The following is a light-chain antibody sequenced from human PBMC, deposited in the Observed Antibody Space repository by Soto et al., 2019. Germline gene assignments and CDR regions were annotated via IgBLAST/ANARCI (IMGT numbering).Light chain of an antibody. J-gene: IGLJ2*01. CDR1: SSDVGGYNY. Sequence: QSALTQPPSASGSPRQSVTISCTGTSSDVGGYNYVSWYQQHPGKVPKLLIYEVTRRPSGVPDRFSGSKSGNTASLTVSALQAEDEAHYYCSSYAGDNAEIFGRGTKVTVL. V-gene: IGLV2-8*01. CDR3: SSYAGDNAEI. CDR2: EVT.